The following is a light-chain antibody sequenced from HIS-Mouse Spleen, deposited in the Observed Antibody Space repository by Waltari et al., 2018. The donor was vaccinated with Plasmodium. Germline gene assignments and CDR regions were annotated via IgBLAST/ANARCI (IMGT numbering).Light chain of an antibody. CDR2: KDS. CDR1: PLPNQH. Sequence: SSELTQPPSVPVSPGQTARITRSGDPLPNQHAYLFQQKPGQAPVLVIYKDSERPSGIPERFSGSSSGTTVTLTISGVQAEDEADYYCQSADSSGTPNWVFGGGTKLTVL. V-gene: IGLV3-25*03. CDR3: QSADSSGTPNWV. J-gene: IGLJ3*02.